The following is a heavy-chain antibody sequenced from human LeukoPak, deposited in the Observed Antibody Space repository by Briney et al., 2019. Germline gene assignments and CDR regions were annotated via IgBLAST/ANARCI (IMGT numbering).Heavy chain of an antibody. D-gene: IGHD4-23*01. V-gene: IGHV4-39*01. CDR3: TRAKTTVVAPYNWFGP. CDR1: GDSISSSSYY. CDR2: IYYSGSGST. Sequence: SETLSLTCTVSGDSISSSSYYWGWIRQPPGKGLEWIGTIYYSGSGSTYYNPSLKGRVTVSVDTSKNQFSLKVSSVTAADTAVCYCTRAKTTVVAPYNWFGPWGQGTLVTVSS. J-gene: IGHJ5*02.